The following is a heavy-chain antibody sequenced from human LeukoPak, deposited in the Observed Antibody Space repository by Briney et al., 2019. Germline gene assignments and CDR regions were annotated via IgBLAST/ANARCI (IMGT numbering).Heavy chain of an antibody. V-gene: IGHV4-59*01. Sequence: SETLSLTCTVSGGSISSYYWSWIRQPPGKGLEWIGYIYYSGSTNYNPSLKSRVTISVDTSKNQFSLKLSSVTAADTAVYYCARVYCSSTTCYPGYYYGMDVWGQGTTVTVSS. CDR1: GGSISSYY. CDR2: IYYSGST. J-gene: IGHJ6*02. CDR3: ARVYCSSTTCYPGYYYGMDV. D-gene: IGHD2-2*01.